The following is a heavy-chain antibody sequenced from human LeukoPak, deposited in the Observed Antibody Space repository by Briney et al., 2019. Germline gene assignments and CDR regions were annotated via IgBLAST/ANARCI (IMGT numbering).Heavy chain of an antibody. CDR2: ITGSGGSI. V-gene: IGHV3-23*01. Sequence: GGSLRLSCAASGFTFSSDAMSWVVQSPGKGLEWFSSITGSGGSIYYADSVKGRFTISRENSKSTLYLQMNRLRAEDTAIYYCAKEAVAAAGPFDYWGKGTLVTVSS. CDR1: GFTFSSDA. CDR3: AKEAVAAAGPFDY. D-gene: IGHD6-13*01. J-gene: IGHJ4*02.